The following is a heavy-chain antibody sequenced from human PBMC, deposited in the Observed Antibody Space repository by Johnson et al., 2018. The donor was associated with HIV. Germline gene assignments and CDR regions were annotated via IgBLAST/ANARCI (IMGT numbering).Heavy chain of an antibody. CDR2: INWNGGST. V-gene: IGHV3-20*04. D-gene: IGHD5-18*01. CDR1: GFTFDDYG. CDR3: AREPRLLTDAFDI. J-gene: IGHJ3*02. Sequence: VQLVESGGSVVRPGGSLRLSCAASGFTFDDYGMSWVRQAPGKGLEWVSGINWNGGSTGYADSVKGRFTISRDNSKNTLYLQMNSLSVEETAVYYCAREPRLLTDAFDIWGQGTMVTVSS.